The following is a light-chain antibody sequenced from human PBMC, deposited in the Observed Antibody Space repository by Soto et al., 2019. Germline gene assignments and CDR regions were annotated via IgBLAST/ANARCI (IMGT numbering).Light chain of an antibody. CDR1: QSVSRTY. CDR2: GAV. Sequence: EIVLTQSPGTLSLSPGGRATLSFSASQSVSRTYVAWYQQKTGQAPSLRMYGAVSRASGIPDRFSGSGSGADFLLTISRLAPGDFAVYYCQHFGGTTFTFGQGTRLEI. J-gene: IGKJ5*01. CDR3: QHFGGTTFT. V-gene: IGKV3-20*01.